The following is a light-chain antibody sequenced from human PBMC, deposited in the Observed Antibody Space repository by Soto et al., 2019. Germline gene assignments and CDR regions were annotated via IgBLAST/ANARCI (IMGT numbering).Light chain of an antibody. CDR3: QVRTNWSIA. CDR2: DAS. J-gene: IGKJ5*01. CDR1: QSVSSNY. Sequence: EIVLTHSPGTLSLSPCERATLSFSASQSVSSNYLAWYQQKPGQAPRLLIYDASNRATGIPARFSGTGSGTDFTLTINNLEPEDFAVYYCQVRTNWSIAFGRGTRLEIK. V-gene: IGKV3-11*01.